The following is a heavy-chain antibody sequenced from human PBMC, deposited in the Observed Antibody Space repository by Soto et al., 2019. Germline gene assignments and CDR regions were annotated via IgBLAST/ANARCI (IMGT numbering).Heavy chain of an antibody. D-gene: IGHD3-10*01. CDR3: ARGKYGSGSYYNPFDY. CDR2: IIPILGIA. V-gene: IGHV1-69*02. CDR1: GGTFSSYN. Sequence: GASVKVSCKASGGTFSSYNISWVRQAPGQGLEWMGRIIPILGIANYAQKFQGRVTITADKSTSTAYMELSSLRSEDTAVYYCARGKYGSGSYYNPFDYWGQGTLVTVSS. J-gene: IGHJ4*02.